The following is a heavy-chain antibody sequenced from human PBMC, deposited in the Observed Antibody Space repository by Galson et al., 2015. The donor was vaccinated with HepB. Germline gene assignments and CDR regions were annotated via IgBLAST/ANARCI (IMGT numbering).Heavy chain of an antibody. CDR1: GYTFTNYF. J-gene: IGHJ4*02. V-gene: IGHV1-46*04. Sequence: SVKVSCKASGYTFTNYFMHWVRQAPGQGLEWMGIINPSGGSTTYEQKLQGRVTMTRDTSTSTVYMELSGLTSEDTAVYYCARVYDSSGYYVFFDYWGRGTLVTVSS. CDR3: ARVYDSSGYYVFFDY. CDR2: INPSGGST. D-gene: IGHD3-22*01.